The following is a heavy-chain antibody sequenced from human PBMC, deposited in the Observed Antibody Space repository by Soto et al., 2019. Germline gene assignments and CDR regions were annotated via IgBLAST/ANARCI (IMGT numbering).Heavy chain of an antibody. Sequence: QVQLVESGGGVVQPGRSLRLSCAASGFTFSSYAMHWVRQAPGKGLEWEAVISYDGSNKYYADSVKGRFTISRDNSKNTLYLQMNSLRAEDTAVYYCAREISQAAAGGSFDYWGQGTLVTVSS. CDR3: AREISQAAAGGSFDY. V-gene: IGHV3-30-3*01. J-gene: IGHJ4*02. CDR1: GFTFSSYA. D-gene: IGHD6-13*01. CDR2: ISYDGSNK.